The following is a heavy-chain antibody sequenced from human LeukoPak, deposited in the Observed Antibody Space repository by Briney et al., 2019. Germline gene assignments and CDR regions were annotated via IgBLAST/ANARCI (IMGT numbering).Heavy chain of an antibody. CDR1: GYTFTNYD. D-gene: IGHD4-11*01. V-gene: IGHV1-8*03. CDR2: MNPNSGNT. J-gene: IGHJ6*03. Sequence: GASVTVSFKASGYTFTNYDINWVRQATGQGLEWVGWMNPNSGNTGYAQKFQGRVTITRNTSRSTAYMEVSSLRSEDTAVYYCARAPSWGTTGYSYYYMDVWGKGTTVTVSS. CDR3: ARAPSWGTTGYSYYYMDV.